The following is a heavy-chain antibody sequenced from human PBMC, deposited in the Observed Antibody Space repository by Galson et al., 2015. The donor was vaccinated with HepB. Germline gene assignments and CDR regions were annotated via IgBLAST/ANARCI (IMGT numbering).Heavy chain of an antibody. D-gene: IGHD6-19*01. Sequence: LRLSCAASGFTFSSYDMHWVRQVSGKGLEWVSAIGTAGDTHYLDSVKGRFTISRENAKNSLYLEMNSLRAGDTAVYYCARDKSGWGLDSWGQGTLVTVSS. CDR2: IGTAGDT. J-gene: IGHJ4*02. CDR3: ARDKSGWGLDS. CDR1: GFTFSSYD. V-gene: IGHV3-13*04.